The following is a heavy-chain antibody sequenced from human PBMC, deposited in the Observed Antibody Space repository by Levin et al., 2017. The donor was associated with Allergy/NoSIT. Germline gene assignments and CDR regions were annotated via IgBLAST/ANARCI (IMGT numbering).Heavy chain of an antibody. J-gene: IGHJ4*02. V-gene: IGHV1-2*06. Sequence: GESLKISCKASGYTLIAYYIHWVRQAPGQGLEWMGRINPNGGDTEFAQKFQGRVTLTSDTSTNAAYMELNRLTSDDTAVYYCARDANIGVAGYLVYYWGQGTLVTVSS. CDR3: ARDANIGVAGYLVYY. CDR2: INPNGGDT. CDR1: GYTLIAYY. D-gene: IGHD6-19*01.